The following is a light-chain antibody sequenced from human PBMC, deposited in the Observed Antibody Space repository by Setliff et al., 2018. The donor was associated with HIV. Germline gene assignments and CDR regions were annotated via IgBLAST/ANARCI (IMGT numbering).Light chain of an antibody. CDR3: SSDTSSSTPYV. V-gene: IGLV2-14*02. CDR1: SSNVGKYDF. J-gene: IGLJ1*01. CDR2: DVS. Sequence: QSVLAQPASMSGSPGQSITISCTGNSSNVGKYDFVSWYRQYPGKAPELMIYDVSNRPSGVSNRFSGSKSGNTASLTISGLQAEDEADYYCSSDTSSSTPYVFGTGTKVTVL.